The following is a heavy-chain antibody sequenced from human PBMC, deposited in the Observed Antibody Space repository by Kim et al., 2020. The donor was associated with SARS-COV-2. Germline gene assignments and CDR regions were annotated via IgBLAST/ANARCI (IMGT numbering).Heavy chain of an antibody. CDR1: GDSVSSNSAA. CDR2: TYYRSKWYN. J-gene: IGHJ4*02. Sequence: SQTLSLTCAISGDSVSSNSAAWNWIRQSPSRGLEWLGRTYYRSKWYNDYAVSVKSRITINPDTSKNQFSLQLNSVTPEDTAVYYCARAPRLYYGSGPYYFDYWGQGTLVTGSS. D-gene: IGHD3-10*01. V-gene: IGHV6-1*01. CDR3: ARAPRLYYGSGPYYFDY.